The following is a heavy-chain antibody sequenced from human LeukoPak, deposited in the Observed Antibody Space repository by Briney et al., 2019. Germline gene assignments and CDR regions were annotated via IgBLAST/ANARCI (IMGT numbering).Heavy chain of an antibody. J-gene: IGHJ6*03. CDR3: ARQKNTVRGVVITTFFYYYMDV. V-gene: IGHV4-39*01. D-gene: IGHD3-10*01. Sequence: PSETLSLTCNVSGVSITSRSYYWGWIRQSPGRGLEWIGSIDYSGRAFNNPSLKSRVTISGDTSKNQFSLKLISVTAADTAVYYCARQKNTVRGVVITTFFYYYMDVWGTGTTVTVSS. CDR1: GVSITSRSYY. CDR2: IDYSGRA.